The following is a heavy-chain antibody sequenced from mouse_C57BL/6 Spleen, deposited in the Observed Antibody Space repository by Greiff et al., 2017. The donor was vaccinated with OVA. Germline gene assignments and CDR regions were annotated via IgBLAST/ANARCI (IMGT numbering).Heavy chain of an antibody. J-gene: IGHJ4*01. CDR2: IYPGNSDT. CDR1: GYTFTSYW. CDR3: TRPQFITTVVGGAMDY. D-gene: IGHD1-1*01. V-gene: IGHV1-5*01. Sequence: EVQLVESGTVLARPGASVKMSCKTSGYTFTSYWMHWVKQRPGQGLEWIGAIYPGNSDTSYNQKFKGKAKLTAVTSASTAYMELSSLTNEDSAVYYCTRPQFITTVVGGAMDYWGQGTSVTVSS.